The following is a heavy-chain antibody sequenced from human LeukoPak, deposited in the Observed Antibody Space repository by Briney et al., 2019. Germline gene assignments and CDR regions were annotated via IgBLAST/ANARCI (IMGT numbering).Heavy chain of an antibody. V-gene: IGHV3-53*01. CDR1: GFTVSSNF. J-gene: IGHJ4*02. Sequence: GGSLRLSCAASGFTVSSNFMSWVRQAPGKGLEWVSVIYGGGSTYYADSVKGRFTISRDTSKNTVYLQMNSPRAEDTAVYYCASWPGGWYGEDSWGQGTLVTVSS. CDR3: ASWPGGWYGEDS. CDR2: IYGGGST. D-gene: IGHD6-19*01.